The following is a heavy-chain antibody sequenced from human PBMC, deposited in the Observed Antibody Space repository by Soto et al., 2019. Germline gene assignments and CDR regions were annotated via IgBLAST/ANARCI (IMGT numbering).Heavy chain of an antibody. J-gene: IGHJ5*02. D-gene: IGHD3-9*01. CDR3: ARDWLGFPSNWFDP. V-gene: IGHV1-2*04. CDR2: INPNSGGT. CDR1: GYTFTGYY. Sequence: ASVKVSCKASGYTFTGYYMHWVRQAPGQGLEWMGWINPNSGGTNYAQKFQGWVTMTRDTSISTAYTELSRLRSDDTAVYYCARDWLGFPSNWFDPWGQGTLVTVSS.